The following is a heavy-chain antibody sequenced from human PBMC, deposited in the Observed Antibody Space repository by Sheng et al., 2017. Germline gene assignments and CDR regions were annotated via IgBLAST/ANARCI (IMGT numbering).Heavy chain of an antibody. CDR1: GYTFTSYD. D-gene: IGHD3-10*01. CDR2: ISGYNGYT. CDR3: ASQDYGSGRAYNYYYYGMDV. J-gene: IGHJ6*02. V-gene: IGHV1-18*01. Sequence: QVQLVQSGAEVKKPGASVKVSCKASGYTFTSYDINWVRQATGQGLEWMGWISGYNGYTHYARRLQGRVTMTTDTSTTTAYMELRSLTVDDTAVYYCASQDYGSGRAYNYYYYGMDVWDQGP.